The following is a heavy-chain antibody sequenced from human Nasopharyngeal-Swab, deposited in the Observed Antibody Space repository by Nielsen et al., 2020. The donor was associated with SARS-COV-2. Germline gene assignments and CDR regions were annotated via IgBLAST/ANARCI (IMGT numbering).Heavy chain of an antibody. V-gene: IGHV3-74*01. CDR3: ASGRDYSQRDFDY. D-gene: IGHD4-11*01. Sequence: WIRQPPGKGLVWVSCINSDGSSTSYADSVKGRFTISRDNAKNTLYLQMNSLRAEDTAVYYCASGRDYSQRDFDYWGQGTLVTVSS. CDR2: INSDGSST. J-gene: IGHJ4*02.